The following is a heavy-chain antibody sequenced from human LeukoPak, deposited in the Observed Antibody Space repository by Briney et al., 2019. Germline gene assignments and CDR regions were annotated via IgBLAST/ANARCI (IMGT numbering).Heavy chain of an antibody. CDR1: GFTFSSCG. V-gene: IGHV3-33*01. CDR3: ARARDYGGYFDY. Sequence: GRSLRLSCAASGFTFSSCGMHWVRQAPGKGLQWVVVIWYDGSNKYYADSVKGRFTISRDNSKNTLYLQMNSLRAEDTAVYYCARARDYGGYFDYWGQGTLVTVSS. J-gene: IGHJ4*02. CDR2: IWYDGSNK. D-gene: IGHD4-17*01.